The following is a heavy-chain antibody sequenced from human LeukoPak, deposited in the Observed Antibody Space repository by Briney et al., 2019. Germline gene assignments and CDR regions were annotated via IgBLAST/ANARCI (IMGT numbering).Heavy chain of an antibody. D-gene: IGHD3-10*01. V-gene: IGHV3-7*02. J-gene: IGHJ4*02. CDR2: IKEDGREK. Sequence: GGSLRLSCADPRYTPSRNRVSTGPQAPGKGLEWVAHIKEDGREKNYVDPVKGRFTISRNNAKNSLYLQMNSLRAEDTAVYYCVGLGENYWGQGTLVTVSS. CDR3: VGLGENY. CDR1: RYTPSRNR.